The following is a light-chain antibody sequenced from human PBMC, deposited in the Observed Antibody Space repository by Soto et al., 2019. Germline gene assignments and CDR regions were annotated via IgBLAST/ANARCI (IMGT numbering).Light chain of an antibody. J-gene: IGKJ1*01. CDR3: QQYDDSMT. CDR1: QGISTL. Sequence: EIVLTQSPATLSVSPGERATLFCRASQGISTLLAWYQQKPGQAPRLLIYAASTRAAGIPARFSGSGSGTDFTLTISRLEPEDFAVYHCQQYDDSMTFGQGTKVDIK. V-gene: IGKV3-15*01. CDR2: AAS.